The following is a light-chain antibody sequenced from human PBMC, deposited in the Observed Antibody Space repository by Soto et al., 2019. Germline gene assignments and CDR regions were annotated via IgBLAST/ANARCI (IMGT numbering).Light chain of an antibody. CDR1: QSLEHSHAISY. CDR2: KVS. CDR3: MQGTHWPPYS. Sequence: VVLTQSPLSLPVTLGQPASIACISNQSLEHSHAISYLNWFQQRPGQSPRRLIYKVSNRDSGVPDRFSGSGSGAAFTLKITRVEAEDVGIYYCMQGTHWPPYSFGQGTKLDIK. V-gene: IGKV2-30*02. J-gene: IGKJ2*01.